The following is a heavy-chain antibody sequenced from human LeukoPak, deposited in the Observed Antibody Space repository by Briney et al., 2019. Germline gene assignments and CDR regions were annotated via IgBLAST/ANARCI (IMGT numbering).Heavy chain of an antibody. CDR2: ISGSGDNT. V-gene: IGHV3-23*01. D-gene: IGHD6-13*01. CDR3: AKDLQGLAAVVAIFDY. J-gene: IGHJ4*02. CDR1: GFTFSSYG. Sequence: PGGSLRLSCAASGFTFSSYGMSWVRQAPGKGLEWVSAISGSGDNTYYADSVQGRFTISRDNSKNTLYLQMNSLRADDTAVYYCAKDLQGLAAVVAIFDYWGQGTLFTVSS.